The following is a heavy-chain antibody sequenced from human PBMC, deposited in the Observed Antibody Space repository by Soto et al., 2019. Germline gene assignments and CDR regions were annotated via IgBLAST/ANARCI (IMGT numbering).Heavy chain of an antibody. CDR1: GGSISSSGYY. Sequence: QLQLQESGPGLVKPSETLSLTCTVSGGSISSSGYYWGWIRQPPGKGLEWIGTIYYSGSTYYNPSLKSRVTISVDTYKNQFSLKLSSVTAADTDVYYCATSNWFDPWGQGTLVTVSS. CDR3: ATSNWFDP. CDR2: IYYSGST. V-gene: IGHV4-39*01. J-gene: IGHJ5*02.